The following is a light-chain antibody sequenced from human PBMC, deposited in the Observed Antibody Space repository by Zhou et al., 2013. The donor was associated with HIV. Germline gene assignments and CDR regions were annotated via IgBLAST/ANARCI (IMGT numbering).Light chain of an antibody. CDR1: QAIKNY. V-gene: IGKV1-33*01. J-gene: IGKJ4*01. Sequence: DIQMTQSPSSLSASVGDRVTITCQASQAIKNYLSWYQQKPGKAPKLLIYDASNLETRVPSRFSGSGSGTDFSFTISSLQPEDIATYYCQQYKTYPLTFGGGPRWTSN. CDR2: DAS. CDR3: QQYKTYPLT.